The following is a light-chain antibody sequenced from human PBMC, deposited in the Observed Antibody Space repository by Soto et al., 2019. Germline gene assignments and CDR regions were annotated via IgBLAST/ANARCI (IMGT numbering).Light chain of an antibody. Sequence: QPVLTQPASVSGSPGQSITISCTGTSSDVASYDLVSWYQQHPGRAPKLMIFEGSKRPSGVSNRFSASKSGNTASLTISGLQAEDEADYYCCSYAGSSTYVFGTGTKVTVL. CDR2: EGS. J-gene: IGLJ1*01. V-gene: IGLV2-23*01. CDR1: SSDVASYDL. CDR3: CSYAGSSTYV.